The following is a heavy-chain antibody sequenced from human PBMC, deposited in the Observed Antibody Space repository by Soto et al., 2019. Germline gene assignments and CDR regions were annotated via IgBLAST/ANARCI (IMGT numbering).Heavy chain of an antibody. CDR3: ARFFNPSRIESGLRRFEY. Sequence: SETLSLTCTASGGSISSYYWSWIRQPPGKGLEWIGSIHYRGRTNNNPSLKSRVTISVDTSTNQFSLKLVFVIAADTALYYCARFFNPSRIESGLRRFEYWGQRAQVNVSS. D-gene: IGHD3-3*01. J-gene: IGHJ4*02. V-gene: IGHV4-59*12. CDR2: IHYRGRT. CDR1: GGSISSYY.